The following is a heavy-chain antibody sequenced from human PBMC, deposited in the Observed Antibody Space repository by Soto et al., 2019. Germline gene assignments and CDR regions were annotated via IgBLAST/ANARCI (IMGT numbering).Heavy chain of an antibody. J-gene: IGHJ4*02. V-gene: IGHV4-59*01. CDR3: AREYSSFEY. CDR2: IHYSGYT. D-gene: IGHD3-22*01. CDR1: GGSISTYY. Sequence: QVQLQESGPGLVKPSETLSLTCTVSGGSISTYYWSWIRQPPGKGLEWIGYIHYSGYTSYNPSLTSRVTLSVDTSKNQLSLDLTHVTAADTAVYYCAREYSSFEYWGQGTQVNVSS.